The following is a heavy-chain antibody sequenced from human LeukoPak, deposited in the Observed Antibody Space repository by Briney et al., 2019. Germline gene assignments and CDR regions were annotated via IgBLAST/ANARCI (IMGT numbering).Heavy chain of an antibody. D-gene: IGHD3-22*01. CDR1: GGTFSSYA. J-gene: IGHJ4*02. CDR2: IIPIFGTA. V-gene: IGHV1-69*05. CDR3: ARGRYYYDSSGYPSYYFDY. Sequence: SVKVSCKASGGTFSSYAISWVRQAPGQGLEWMGGIIPIFGTANYAQKFQGRVTITTDESTSTAYMELSGLRSEDTAVYYCARGRYYYDSSGYPSYYFDYWGQGTLVTVSS.